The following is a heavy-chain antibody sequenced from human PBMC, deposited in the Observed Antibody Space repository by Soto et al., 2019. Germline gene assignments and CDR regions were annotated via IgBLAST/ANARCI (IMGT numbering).Heavy chain of an antibody. D-gene: IGHD2-2*01. CDR2: IYYSGST. V-gene: IGHV4-59*08. CDR1: GGSISSYY. Sequence: PSETLSLTCTVSGGSISSYYWSWIRQPPGKGLEWIGYIYYSGSTNYNPSLKGRVTISVDTSKNQFSLKLSSVTAADTAVYYCARQIVVVPAAMYYFDYWGQGTLVTVSS. J-gene: IGHJ4*02. CDR3: ARQIVVVPAAMYYFDY.